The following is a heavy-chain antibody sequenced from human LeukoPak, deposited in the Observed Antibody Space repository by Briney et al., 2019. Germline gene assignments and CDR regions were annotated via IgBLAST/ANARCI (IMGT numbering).Heavy chain of an antibody. V-gene: IGHV4-59*01. CDR1: GGSIRNYF. Sequence: SETLSLTCTVSGGSIRNYFWSWIRQPPGKGLEWIGYIYYSGSTNYNPSLKSRVTISVDTSKNQFSLKLSSVSAADTAVYYCARDKKEVRVGSGSQYYYYYYGMDVWGQGTTVTVSS. CDR3: ARDKKEVRVGSGSQYYYYYYGMDV. J-gene: IGHJ6*02. D-gene: IGHD3-10*01. CDR2: IYYSGST.